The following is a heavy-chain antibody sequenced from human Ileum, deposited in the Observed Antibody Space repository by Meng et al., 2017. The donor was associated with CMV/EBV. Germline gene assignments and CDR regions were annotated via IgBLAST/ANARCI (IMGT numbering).Heavy chain of an antibody. D-gene: IGHD3-10*01. Sequence: TCGVYGGFFSGYYWTWIRQSPGKGLEWIGEIKHGGNTKYNPSLKSRVTLSLDTSKNQVSLKLTSMTAADTALYYCARSYGSGSSRFDPWGQGTLVTSPQ. J-gene: IGHJ5*02. CDR1: GGFFSGYY. V-gene: IGHV4-34*01. CDR3: ARSYGSGSSRFDP. CDR2: IKHGGNT.